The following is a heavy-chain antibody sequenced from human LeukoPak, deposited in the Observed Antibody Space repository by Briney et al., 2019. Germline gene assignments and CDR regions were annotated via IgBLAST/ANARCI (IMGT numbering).Heavy chain of an antibody. J-gene: IGHJ4*02. V-gene: IGHV3-11*01. CDR3: AKDHSSYDFWSGYLAKYFDY. D-gene: IGHD3-3*01. CDR2: ISSSSSTI. Sequence: GGSLRLSCAASGFTVSSNYMSWIRQAPGKGLEWVSYISSSSSTIYYADSVKGRFTISRDNAKNSLYLQMNSLRAEDTAVYYCAKDHSSYDFWSGYLAKYFDYWGQGTLVTVSS. CDR1: GFTVSSNY.